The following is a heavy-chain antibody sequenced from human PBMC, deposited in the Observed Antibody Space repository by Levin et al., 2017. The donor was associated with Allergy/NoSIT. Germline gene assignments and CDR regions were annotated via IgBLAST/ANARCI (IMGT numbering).Heavy chain of an antibody. Sequence: PGGSLRLSCTASGFSFSTYSLNWVRQAPGKGLEWVSYISSSSSNIFYADSVKGRFTISRDNAENSLYLQMDSLRAEDTAVYYCAREKKWFGEDANFFDYWGQGTLVTVSS. V-gene: IGHV3-48*01. D-gene: IGHD3-10*01. CDR3: AREKKWFGEDANFFDY. CDR2: ISSSSSNI. J-gene: IGHJ4*02. CDR1: GFSFSTYS.